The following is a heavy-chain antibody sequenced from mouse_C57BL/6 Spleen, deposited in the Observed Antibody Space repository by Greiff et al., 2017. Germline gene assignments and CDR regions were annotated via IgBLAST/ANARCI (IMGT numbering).Heavy chain of an antibody. J-gene: IGHJ4*01. V-gene: IGHV5-17*01. Sequence: EVKLVESGGGLVKPGGSLKLSCAASGFTFSDYGMHWVSQAPEKGLEWVAYISSGSSTIYYADTVKGRFTISRDNAKNTLFLQITSLRSEDTAMYYCARNSISMMDYWCQGTSVTVSS. CDR1: GFTFSDYG. D-gene: IGHD2-10*02. CDR3: ARNSISMMDY. CDR2: ISSGSSTI.